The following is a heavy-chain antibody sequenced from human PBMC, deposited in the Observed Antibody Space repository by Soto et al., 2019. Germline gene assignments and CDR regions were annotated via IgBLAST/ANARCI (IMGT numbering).Heavy chain of an antibody. CDR1: GFTFSSYS. V-gene: IGHV3-21*01. J-gene: IGHJ6*02. Sequence: GGSLRLSCAASGFTFSSYSVNWVRQAPGKGLEWVSSISSSSSYIYYADSVKGRFTISRDNAKNSLYLQMNSLRAEDTAVYYCARDDPDSSGYSDYYYYGMDVWGQGTTVTVSS. D-gene: IGHD3-22*01. CDR2: ISSSSSYI. CDR3: ARDDPDSSGYSDYYYYGMDV.